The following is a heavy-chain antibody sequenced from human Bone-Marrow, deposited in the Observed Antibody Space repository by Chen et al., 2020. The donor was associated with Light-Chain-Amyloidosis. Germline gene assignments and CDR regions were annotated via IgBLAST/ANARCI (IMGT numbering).Heavy chain of an antibody. J-gene: IGHJ4*02. CDR1: GYTFPNYW. Sequence: EVQLEQSGPEVKKPGESLKISCKGSGYTFPNYWIGWVRQMPGKGLEWMGVIYPDDSEARYSPSFEGQVTISADKAITTAYLQWRSLKASDTAMYYCARRREGYNFDYWGQGTLVTVSS. D-gene: IGHD5-12*01. CDR3: ARRREGYNFDY. V-gene: IGHV5-51*01. CDR2: IYPDDSEA.